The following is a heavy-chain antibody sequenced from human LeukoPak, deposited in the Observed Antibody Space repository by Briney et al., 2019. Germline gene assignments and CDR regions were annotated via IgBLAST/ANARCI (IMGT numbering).Heavy chain of an antibody. CDR1: GYTLTELS. Sequence: ASVKVSCKVSGYTLTELSMHWVRQAPGQGLEWMGIINPSGGSTSYAQKFQGRVTMTRDTSTSTVYMELSSLRSEDTAVYYCARLDSRFDYWGQGTLVTVSS. D-gene: IGHD2-15*01. J-gene: IGHJ4*02. CDR3: ARLDSRFDY. V-gene: IGHV1-46*01. CDR2: INPSGGST.